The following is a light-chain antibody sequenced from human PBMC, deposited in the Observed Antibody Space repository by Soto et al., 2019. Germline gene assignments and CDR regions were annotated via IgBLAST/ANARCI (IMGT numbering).Light chain of an antibody. V-gene: IGLV2-8*01. CDR2: EIS. CDR3: SSYAGNNNYV. Sequence: QSALTQPPSASGSPGQSVTVSCTGTSSDVVGYNFVPWYQHHPGKAPKLIIYEISKRPSGVPDRFSGSKSGNTATLTVSGLQAEDEADYFCSSYAGNNNYVFGTGTKLTVL. CDR1: SSDVVGYNF. J-gene: IGLJ1*01.